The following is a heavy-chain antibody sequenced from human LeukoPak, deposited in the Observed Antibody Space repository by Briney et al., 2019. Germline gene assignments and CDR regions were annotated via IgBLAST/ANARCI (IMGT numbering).Heavy chain of an antibody. CDR1: GFTVSSNY. CDR2: IYSGGST. D-gene: IGHD2-2*01. Sequence: GGSLRLSCAASGFTVSSNYMSWVRQAPGKGLEWVSVIYSGGSTYYADSVKGRFTISRDNSKNTLYLQMNSLRAEDTAVYYRARGCSSTSCYGAFDYWGQGTLVTVSS. CDR3: ARGCSSTSCYGAFDY. J-gene: IGHJ4*02. V-gene: IGHV3-66*01.